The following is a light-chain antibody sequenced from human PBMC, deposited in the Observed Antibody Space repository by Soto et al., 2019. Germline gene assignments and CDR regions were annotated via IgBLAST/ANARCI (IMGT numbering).Light chain of an antibody. Sequence: EIVMTQSPVTLSVSPGERATLSCMASQSVNSNLAWYQQKPGQAPRLLIYAASTGATGIPARFSGSGSGSDFTLTISSLQADDFATYYCQQYNTYSSWTFGQGTRVEI. CDR3: QQYNTYSSWT. V-gene: IGKV3-15*01. CDR1: QSVNSN. CDR2: AAS. J-gene: IGKJ1*01.